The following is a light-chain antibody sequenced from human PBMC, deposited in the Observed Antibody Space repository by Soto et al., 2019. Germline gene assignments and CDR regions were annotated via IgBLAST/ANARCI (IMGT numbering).Light chain of an antibody. CDR1: QDIANS. Sequence: DIQMTQSPPSLSASVGDKVTISCRASQDIANSLTWFQQKPGKAPQSLIYDASNLQGGVPSKFSGSGSGTDFSLTISCLQPEDFATYYCQQYDNYPYTFGGGTKVEIK. CDR2: DAS. V-gene: IGKV1-16*02. J-gene: IGKJ4*01. CDR3: QQYDNYPYT.